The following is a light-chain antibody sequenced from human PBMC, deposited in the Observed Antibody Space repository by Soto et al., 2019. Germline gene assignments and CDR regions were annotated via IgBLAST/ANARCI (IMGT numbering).Light chain of an antibody. Sequence: DIQMTQSPSTLSASVGDRVTITCRASQSISSWLDWYQQKPGKAPKLLIYKASSLASGVPSRFSGSGSGTEFALAISSLQPDDFATYYCQQYNSYPLTFGGGNKVELK. J-gene: IGKJ4*01. V-gene: IGKV1-5*03. CDR2: KAS. CDR3: QQYNSYPLT. CDR1: QSISSW.